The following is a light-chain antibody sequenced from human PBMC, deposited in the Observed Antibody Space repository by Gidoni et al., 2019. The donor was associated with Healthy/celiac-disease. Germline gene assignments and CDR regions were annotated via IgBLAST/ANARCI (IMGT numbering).Light chain of an antibody. CDR1: QSISSY. CDR2: AAA. V-gene: IGKV1-39*01. J-gene: IGKJ4*01. CDR3: QQSYSTPPA. Sequence: DIEVSTSPSSLSASVGDRVTITCRASQSISSYLNWYQQKPGKAPKLLIYAAASLQSGVPSRVSGSGSGTDFTLTISSLQPEDFATYYCQQSYSTPPAFGGGTRVEIK.